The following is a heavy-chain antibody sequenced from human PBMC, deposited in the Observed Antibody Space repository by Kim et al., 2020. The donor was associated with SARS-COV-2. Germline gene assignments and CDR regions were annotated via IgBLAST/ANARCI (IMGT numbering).Heavy chain of an antibody. V-gene: IGHV5-51*01. Sequence: GESLKISCKGSGYSFTSYWIGWVRQMPGKGLEWMGIIYPGDSDTRYSPSFQGQVTISADKSISTAYLQWSSLKASDTAMYYCARLGKRPPRDFSLYYGSGRLKAAEGVRPRPPQIPTTVPTGNLDYWGQGTLVTISS. CDR3: ARLGKRPPRDFSLYYGSGRLKAAEGVRPRPPQIPTTVPTGNLDY. CDR2: IYPGDSDT. D-gene: IGHD3-10*01. CDR1: GYSFTSYW. J-gene: IGHJ4*02.